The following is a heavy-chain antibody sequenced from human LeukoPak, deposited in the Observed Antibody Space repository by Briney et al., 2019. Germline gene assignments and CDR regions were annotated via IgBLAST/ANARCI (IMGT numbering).Heavy chain of an antibody. D-gene: IGHD3-22*01. V-gene: IGHV3-74*01. CDR2: INSDGSST. Sequence: GGSLRLSCAASGFTFSIYWMHWVRQAPGKGLVWVSRINSDGSSTTYADSVKGRFTISGDNSKNTLYLQMSSLRAEDTAVYYCAKNQYYYDSSGQDYWGQGTLVTVSS. CDR3: AKNQYYYDSSGQDY. J-gene: IGHJ4*02. CDR1: GFTFSIYW.